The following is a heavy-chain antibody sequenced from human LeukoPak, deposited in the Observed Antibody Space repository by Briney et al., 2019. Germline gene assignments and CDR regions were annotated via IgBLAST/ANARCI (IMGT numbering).Heavy chain of an antibody. D-gene: IGHD5-24*01. V-gene: IGHV1-24*01. J-gene: IGHJ4*02. CDR2: FDPEDGET. CDR1: GYTLTELS. Sequence: GASVKVSCKVSGYTLTELSMHWVRQAPGKGLEWMGGFDPEDGETIYAQKFQGRVTMTEDTSTDTAYMELSSLRSEDTAVYYCATVHRVGGYNPFDYWGQGTLVTVSS. CDR3: ATVHRVGGYNPFDY.